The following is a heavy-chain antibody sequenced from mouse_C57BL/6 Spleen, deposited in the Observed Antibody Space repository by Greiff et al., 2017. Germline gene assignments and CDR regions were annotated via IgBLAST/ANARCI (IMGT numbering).Heavy chain of an antibody. V-gene: IGHV1-69*01. Sequence: VQLQQPGAELVMPGASVKLSCKASGYTFTSYWMHWVKQRPGQGLEWIGEIDPSDSYTNYNQKFKGKSTLTVDKSSSTASMKLSSLKSEDSAVYYCARRDYYGSAMDYWGQGTSVTVSS. CDR1: GYTFTSYW. CDR2: IDPSDSYT. D-gene: IGHD1-1*01. J-gene: IGHJ4*01. CDR3: ARRDYYGSAMDY.